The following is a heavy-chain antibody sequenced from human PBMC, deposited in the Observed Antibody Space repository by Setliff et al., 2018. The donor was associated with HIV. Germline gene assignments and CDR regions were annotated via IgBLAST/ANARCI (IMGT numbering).Heavy chain of an antibody. CDR1: GFSFSAYS. V-gene: IGHV3-21*01. CDR3: ARAFGRDIVVVPAATGGDV. Sequence: GGSLRLSCAASGFSFSAYSMNWVRQAPGKGLEWVSSISSSGSYIYYADSVKGRFTISRDNAKNSLYLQMNSLRAEDTAVYYCARAFGRDIVVVPAATGGDVWGKGTTVTVSS. CDR2: ISSSGSYI. J-gene: IGHJ6*04. D-gene: IGHD2-2*01.